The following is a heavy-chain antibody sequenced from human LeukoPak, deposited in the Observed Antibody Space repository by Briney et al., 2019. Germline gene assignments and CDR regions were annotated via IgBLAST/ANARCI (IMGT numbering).Heavy chain of an antibody. CDR1: GFTFVSYW. J-gene: IGHJ4*02. D-gene: IGHD6-13*01. CDR2: INTDGSST. Sequence: GGSLRLSLAASGFTFVSYWMHGVGQAPGRGLVWVSRINTDGSSTSYADSVKGRLTISRDNSKNTLYLQMNSLRAEDTAVYYCAKEQQLHDYWGQGTLVTVSS. CDR3: AKEQQLHDY. V-gene: IGHV3-74*01.